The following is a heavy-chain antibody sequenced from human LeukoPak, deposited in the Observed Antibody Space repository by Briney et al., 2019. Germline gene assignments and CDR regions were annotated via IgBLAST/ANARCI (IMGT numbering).Heavy chain of an antibody. Sequence: GSLRLSCAASGFTFSSYAMHWVRQAPGKGLEYVSAISSNGGSTYYANSVKGRFTISRDNSKNTLYLQMGSLRAEDMAVYYCARTLVVVAATQRAFDIWGQGTMVTVSS. J-gene: IGHJ3*02. V-gene: IGHV3-64*01. CDR1: GFTFSSYA. CDR2: ISSNGGST. CDR3: ARTLVVVAATQRAFDI. D-gene: IGHD2-15*01.